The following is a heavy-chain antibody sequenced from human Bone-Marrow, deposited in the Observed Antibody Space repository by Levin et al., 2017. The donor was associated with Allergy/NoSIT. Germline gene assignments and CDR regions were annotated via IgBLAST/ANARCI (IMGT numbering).Heavy chain of an antibody. J-gene: IGHJ6*02. V-gene: IGHV3-21*01. Sequence: GGSLRLSCAASGFTFSSYSMNWVRQAPGKGLEWVSSISSSSSYIYYADSVKGRFTISRDNAKNSLYLQMNSLRAEDTAVYYCARGLNGWGHIAARPAGPDGRNYYDGMDVWGQGTTVTVSS. CDR2: ISSSSSYI. CDR1: GFTFSSYS. CDR3: ARGLNGWGHIAARPAGPDGRNYYDGMDV. D-gene: IGHD6-6*01.